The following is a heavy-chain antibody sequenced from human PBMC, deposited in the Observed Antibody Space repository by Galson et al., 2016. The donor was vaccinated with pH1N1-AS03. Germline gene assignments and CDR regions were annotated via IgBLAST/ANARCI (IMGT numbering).Heavy chain of an antibody. V-gene: IGHV1-46*01. Sequence: SVKVSCKASGYTFTRYYMHWVRKAPGQGLEWMGIINPSDGGTSFAQKFQGRVNMTRDTSTSTVYMELSSLRSEDTAVYYCARGAGGDGTMLRGAHFWGQGTLVTVSS. CDR2: INPSDGGT. J-gene: IGHJ4*02. CDR1: GYTFTRYY. CDR3: ARGAGGDGTMLRGAHF. D-gene: IGHD3-10*01.